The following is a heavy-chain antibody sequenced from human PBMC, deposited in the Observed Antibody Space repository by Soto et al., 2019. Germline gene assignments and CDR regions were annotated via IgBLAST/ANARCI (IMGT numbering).Heavy chain of an antibody. V-gene: IGHV3-7*01. CDR3: ARDGVPHYYDSSGYYYYYYGMDV. D-gene: IGHD3-22*01. CDR1: GFTFSSYW. J-gene: IGHJ6*02. Sequence: TGGSLRLSCAASGFTFSSYWMSWVRQAPGKGLEWVANIKQDGSEKYYVDSVKGRFTISRDNAKNSLYLQMNSLRAEDTAVYYCARDGVPHYYDSSGYYYYYYGMDVWGQGTTVTVSS. CDR2: IKQDGSEK.